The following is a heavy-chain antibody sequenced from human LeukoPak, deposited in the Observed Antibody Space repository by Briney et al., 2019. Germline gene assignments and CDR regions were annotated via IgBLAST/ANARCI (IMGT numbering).Heavy chain of an antibody. CDR3: GRGEYYSDTSSYFDY. CDR1: GFTFSSYG. Sequence: PGGSLRLSCAASGFTFSSYGMNWVRQAPGKGLEWVAVISYDGGNKYYADSVKGRFTISRDNSKNTLFVQMSSLRAEDTAVYYCGRGEYYSDTSSYFDYWGQGTLVTVSS. V-gene: IGHV3-30*03. D-gene: IGHD3-22*01. CDR2: ISYDGGNK. J-gene: IGHJ4*02.